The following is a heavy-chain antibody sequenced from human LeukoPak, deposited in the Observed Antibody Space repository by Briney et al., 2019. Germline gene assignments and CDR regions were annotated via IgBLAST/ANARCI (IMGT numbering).Heavy chain of an antibody. CDR1: GGSISSSSYY. J-gene: IGHJ5*02. CDR2: IYYSGST. V-gene: IGHV4-39*07. D-gene: IGHD3-22*01. Sequence: SETLSLTCTVSGGSISSSSYYWGWIRQPPGKGLEWIGSIYYSGSTYYNPSLKSRVTISVDTSKNQFSLKLSSVTAADTAVYYCARDSNYYDSSGYSSWGQGTLVTVSS. CDR3: ARDSNYYDSSGYSS.